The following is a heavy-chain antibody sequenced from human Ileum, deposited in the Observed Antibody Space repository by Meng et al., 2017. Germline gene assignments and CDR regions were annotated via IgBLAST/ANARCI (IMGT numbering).Heavy chain of an antibody. CDR1: GGSISSGGYY. V-gene: IGHV4-31*03. J-gene: IGHJ4*02. Sequence: QVQLQESGPGLVKPSQTLSLACTVSGGSISSGGYYWSWIRQHPGKGLEWIGYIYYSGTTYYNPSLKSRVTISVDTSKNQFSLKLSSVTAADTAVYYCAREPPAAAGTGADYWGQGTLVTVSS. CDR3: AREPPAAAGTGADY. D-gene: IGHD6-13*01. CDR2: IYYSGTT.